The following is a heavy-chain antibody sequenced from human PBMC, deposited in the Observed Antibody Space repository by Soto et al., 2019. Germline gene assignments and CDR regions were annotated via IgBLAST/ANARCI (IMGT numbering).Heavy chain of an antibody. CDR3: AGGRLGGNCFVGSCYFDS. J-gene: IGHJ4*02. V-gene: IGHV3-33*01. Sequence: GGSLRPSCAASGFTFSSYGLHWVRQAPGKGLEWVAGMWYDGSNKYNADSVKGRFTISRDNSKNTLYLEMKSLRAEATAVYYCAGGRLGGNCFVGSCYFDSWGQGALATVSS. CDR1: GFTFSSYG. D-gene: IGHD2-15*01. CDR2: MWYDGSNK.